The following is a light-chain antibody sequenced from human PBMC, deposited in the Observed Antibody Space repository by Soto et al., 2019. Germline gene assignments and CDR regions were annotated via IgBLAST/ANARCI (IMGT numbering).Light chain of an antibody. J-gene: IGKJ2*01. Sequence: DIQMTQSPSTLSASVGDRVTITCRASQSISSWLAWYQQKPGKAPKLLIYDASSLESGAPSRFGGSGSGTEFTLTISSLQPDDFATYYCQQYNSYSPYTCGQGTKLEIK. CDR1: QSISSW. CDR3: QQYNSYSPYT. V-gene: IGKV1-5*01. CDR2: DAS.